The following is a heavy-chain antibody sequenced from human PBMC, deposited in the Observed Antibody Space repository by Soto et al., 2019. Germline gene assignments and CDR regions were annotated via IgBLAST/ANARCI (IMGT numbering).Heavy chain of an antibody. D-gene: IGHD2-15*01. CDR3: ARSGNGGYKSLDS. Sequence: GGSLRLSCAASGFTFSDYYMDWVRQAPGKGLEWVGRVRNKAKGYRTEYAAAVRGRFTISRDESKNSLYLQMNSLKIEDAAVYYCARSGNGGYKSLDSWGQGTLVTVSS. V-gene: IGHV3-72*01. J-gene: IGHJ4*02. CDR1: GFTFSDYY. CDR2: VRNKAKGYRT.